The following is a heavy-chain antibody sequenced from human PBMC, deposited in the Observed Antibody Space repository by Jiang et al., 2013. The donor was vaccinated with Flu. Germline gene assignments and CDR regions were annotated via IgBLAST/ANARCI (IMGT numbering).Heavy chain of an antibody. J-gene: IGHJ5*02. D-gene: IGHD5-18*01. CDR2: IYPGDSDT. Sequence: SFTSYWIGWVRQMPGKGLEWMGIIYPGDSDTRYSPSFQGQVTISADKSISTAYLQWSSLKASDTAMYYCARRRGYSYGYRFVWFDPWGQGTLVTVSS. CDR1: SFTSYW. V-gene: IGHV5-51*01. CDR3: ARRRGYSYGYRFVWFDP.